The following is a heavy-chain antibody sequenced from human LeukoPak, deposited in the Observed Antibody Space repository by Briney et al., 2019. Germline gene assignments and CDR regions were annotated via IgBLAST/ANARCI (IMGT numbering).Heavy chain of an antibody. V-gene: IGHV3-30-3*01. CDR3: ARDKARTSVVVPAAIYP. CDR2: ISYDGSNK. J-gene: IGHJ5*02. CDR1: GFTFSSYA. D-gene: IGHD2-2*02. Sequence: PGRSLRLPCAASGFTFSSYAMHWVRQAPGKGLEWVAVISYDGSNKYYADSVKGRFTISRDNSKNTLYLQMNSLRAEDTAVYYCARDKARTSVVVPAAIYPWGQGTLVTVSS.